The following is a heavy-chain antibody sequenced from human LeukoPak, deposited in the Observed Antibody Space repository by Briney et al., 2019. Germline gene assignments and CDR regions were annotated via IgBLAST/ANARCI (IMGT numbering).Heavy chain of an antibody. D-gene: IGHD5-18*01. CDR2: IIPVLNIT. J-gene: IGHJ6*02. V-gene: IGHV1-69*04. CDR3: AGDQGLTAPPPYGLDV. CDR1: GGTFSTSA. Sequence: GASVKVSCKTSGGTFSTSAITWVRQAPGQGLEWMGRIIPVLNITTYAQRFQGRVTITADTSTSTVYMELSSLRSEETAVYYCAGDQGLTAPPPYGLDVWGQGTTVIVSS.